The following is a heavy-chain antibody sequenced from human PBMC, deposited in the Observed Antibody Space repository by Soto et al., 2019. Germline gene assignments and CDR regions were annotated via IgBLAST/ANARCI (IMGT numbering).Heavy chain of an antibody. J-gene: IGHJ5*02. Sequence: PGGSLRLSCAASGFTFSSYWMSWVRQAPGKGLEWVSTIKRSGSSKYYADSVKGRFTISRDNSKNSLYLQMNSLRAEDTAVYYSANETPAGSWGQGTLVTVSS. V-gene: IGHV3-7*01. CDR1: GFTFSSYW. CDR3: ANETPAGS. D-gene: IGHD2-2*01. CDR2: IKRSGSSK.